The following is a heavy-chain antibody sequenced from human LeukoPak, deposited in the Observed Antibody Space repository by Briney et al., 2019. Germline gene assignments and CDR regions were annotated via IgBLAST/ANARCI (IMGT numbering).Heavy chain of an antibody. V-gene: IGHV4-59*01. D-gene: IGHD5-24*01. CDR3: ARGGGYNTFDY. CDR2: IFYTGST. CDR1: GGSISGYY. J-gene: IGHJ4*02. Sequence: SETLSLTCTVSGGSISGYYWSWIRQPPGKGLEWIGFIFYTGSTNYNPSLKSRVTISVDTSKNQFSLRLSSVTPADTAVYSCARGGGYNTFDYWGQGTLVTVSS.